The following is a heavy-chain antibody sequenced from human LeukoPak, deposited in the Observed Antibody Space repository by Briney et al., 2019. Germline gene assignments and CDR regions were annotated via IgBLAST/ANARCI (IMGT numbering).Heavy chain of an antibody. CDR1: GFTFSSYG. J-gene: IGHJ4*02. D-gene: IGHD5-18*01. CDR3: AKDRFQWADTAMVTVDY. V-gene: IGHV3-30*18. CDR2: ISYDGSNK. Sequence: GRSLRLSCAASGFTFSSYGMHWVRQAPGKGLEWVAVISYDGSNKYYADSVKGRFTISRDNSKNTLYLQMNSLRAEDTAVYYCAKDRFQWADTAMVTVDYWGQGTLVTVSS.